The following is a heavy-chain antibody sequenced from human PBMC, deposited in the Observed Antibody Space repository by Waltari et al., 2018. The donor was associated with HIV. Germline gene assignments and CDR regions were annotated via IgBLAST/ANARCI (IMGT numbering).Heavy chain of an antibody. CDR3: ARMKRSYGSGQSRYFYFGMDV. D-gene: IGHD3-10*01. V-gene: IGHV3-53*03. CDR1: GFLVRDIL. J-gene: IGHJ6*02. Sequence: EVQLVESGGGLVQPGGSLRLPCAASGFLVRDILPSWGRLTPGNGRQWVSVLYTEGRTQYMDSVKGRFTIFRDDSKNTLYLQMNSLRVDDTAIYYCARMKRSYGSGQSRYFYFGMDVWGQGTTVIISS. CDR2: LYTEGRT.